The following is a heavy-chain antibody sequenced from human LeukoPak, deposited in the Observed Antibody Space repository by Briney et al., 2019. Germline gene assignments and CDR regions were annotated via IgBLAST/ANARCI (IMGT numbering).Heavy chain of an antibody. Sequence: PSETLSLTSTVSGASISGYYWSWVRQPPGKGLEFIGYIYNSVNDYNPSLKSRVNISSDPSKNQVSLRLSSMTAADTAVYYCAILPTVWGQGTLVTVSS. V-gene: IGHV4-59*01. D-gene: IGHD1-14*01. J-gene: IGHJ4*02. CDR2: IYNSVN. CDR1: GASISGYY. CDR3: AILPTV.